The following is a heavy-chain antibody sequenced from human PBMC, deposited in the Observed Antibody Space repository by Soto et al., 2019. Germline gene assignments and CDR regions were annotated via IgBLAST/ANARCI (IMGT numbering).Heavy chain of an antibody. CDR2: IYPGDSDT. Sequence: SLKISCKGSGYSFTSYWIGWVRQMPGKGLEWMGIIYPGDSDTRYSPSFQGQVTISADKSISTAYLQWSSLKASDTAMYYCARHKSGSYYGGGGYYYGMDVWGQGTTVTVSS. J-gene: IGHJ6*02. V-gene: IGHV5-51*01. CDR1: GYSFTSYW. D-gene: IGHD1-26*01. CDR3: ARHKSGSYYGGGGYYYGMDV.